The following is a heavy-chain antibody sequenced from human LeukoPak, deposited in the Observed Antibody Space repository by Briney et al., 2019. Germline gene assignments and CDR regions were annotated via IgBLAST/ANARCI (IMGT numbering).Heavy chain of an antibody. V-gene: IGHV1-69*05. D-gene: IGHD1-20*01. CDR2: IIPIFGTA. CDR3: ASHLEYNWKGFDY. J-gene: IGHJ4*02. Sequence: SVKVSCKASGCTFSSYAISWVRQAPGQGLEWMGGIIPIFGTANYAQKFHGRVTITTDESTSTAYMELSSLRSEDTAVYYCASHLEYNWKGFDYWGQGTLVTVSS. CDR1: GCTFSSYA.